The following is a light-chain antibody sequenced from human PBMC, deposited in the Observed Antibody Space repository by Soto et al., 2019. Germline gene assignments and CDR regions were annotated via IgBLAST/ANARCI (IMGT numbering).Light chain of an antibody. CDR2: DAS. J-gene: IGKJ1*01. Sequence: DIQMTQSPSILSASVGDRVTITCRASQSISTWLAWYQQKPGKAPKLLIYDASSLEGGVPSRFSGSGSGTEFTLTISSLQPDDFATYYCQQYNSFSWTFGQGTKV. CDR1: QSISTW. CDR3: QQYNSFSWT. V-gene: IGKV1-5*01.